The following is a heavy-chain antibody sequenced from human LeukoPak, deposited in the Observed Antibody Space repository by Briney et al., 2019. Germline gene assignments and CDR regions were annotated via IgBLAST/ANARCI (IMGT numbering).Heavy chain of an antibody. CDR1: GFTFSTYA. V-gene: IGHV3-23*01. J-gene: IGHJ4*02. D-gene: IGHD2-15*01. CDR3: AKGSLGSCRGVIGYSLDY. Sequence: PGGSLRLSCAASGFTFSTYAMSWVRQSPGKGLEWVSAINGSDAGTYYADSVKGRFTISRDNSKNTLYLQMNSLRAEDTATYYCAKGSLGSCRGVIGYSLDYWGQGSLVTVSS. CDR2: INGSDAGT.